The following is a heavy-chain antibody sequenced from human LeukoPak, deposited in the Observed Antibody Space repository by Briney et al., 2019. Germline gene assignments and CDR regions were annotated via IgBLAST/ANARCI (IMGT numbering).Heavy chain of an antibody. CDR2: ISSSGSHK. CDR1: GFTFSDYY. Sequence: PGGSLRLSCAASGFTFSDYYMRWIRQAPGKGLEWVSYISSSGSHKNYAASVKGRFTISRGNAQKSLYRQMNSLSAEDTAVYYCARGIEATRRSTGTCNYFDYWGQGTLVTVSS. D-gene: IGHD5-12*01. V-gene: IGHV3-11*06. CDR3: ARGIEATRRSTGTCNYFDY. J-gene: IGHJ4*02.